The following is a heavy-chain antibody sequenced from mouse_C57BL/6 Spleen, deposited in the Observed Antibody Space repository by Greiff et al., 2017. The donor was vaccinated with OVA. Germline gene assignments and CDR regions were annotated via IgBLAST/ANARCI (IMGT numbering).Heavy chain of an antibody. D-gene: IGHD1-1*01. J-gene: IGHJ3*01. CDR3: TRAPYYYGSSYPFAY. V-gene: IGHV1-15*01. Sequence: VKLVESGAELVRPGASVTLSCKASGYTFTDYEMHWVKQTPVHGLEWIGAIDPETGGTAYNQKFKGKAILTADKSSSTAYMELRSLTSEDSAVYYCTRAPYYYGSSYPFAYWGQGTLVTVSA. CDR2: IDPETGGT. CDR1: GYTFTDYE.